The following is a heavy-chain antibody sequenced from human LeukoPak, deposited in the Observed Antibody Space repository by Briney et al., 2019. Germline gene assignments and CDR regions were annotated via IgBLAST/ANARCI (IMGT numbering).Heavy chain of an antibody. J-gene: IGHJ5*02. CDR3: AKDGSGGGWKWFDP. V-gene: IGHV3-33*06. CDR1: GFTFTGYG. CDR2: IWYDGTNK. Sequence: GGSLRLSCAASGFTFTGYGFHWVRQAPGRGLEWVAVIWYDGTNKYYADSVKGRFIISRDNSKNTLYLQMNSLRAEDTAVYYCAKDGSGGGWKWFDPWGQGTLVTVSS. D-gene: IGHD2-15*01.